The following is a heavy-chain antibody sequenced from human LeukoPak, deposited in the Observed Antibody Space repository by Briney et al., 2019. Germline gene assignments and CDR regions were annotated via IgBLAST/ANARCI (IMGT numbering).Heavy chain of an antibody. J-gene: IGHJ4*02. CDR3: ARESGGYCTNGVCYLDY. CDR1: GYTFTSYG. V-gene: IGHV1-18*01. CDR2: ISAYNGNT. D-gene: IGHD2-8*01. Sequence: ASVKVSCKASGYTFTSYGISWVRQAPGQGLEWMGWISAYNGNTNYAQKLQGRVTMTTDTSTSTVYMELSSLRSEDTAVYYCARESGGYCTNGVCYLDYWGQGTLVTVSS.